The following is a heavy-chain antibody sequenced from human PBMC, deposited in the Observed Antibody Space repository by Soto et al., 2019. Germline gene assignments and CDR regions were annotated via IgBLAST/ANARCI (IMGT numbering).Heavy chain of an antibody. CDR1: GGSISSYY. D-gene: IGHD3-10*01. J-gene: IGHJ6*03. CDR2: IYYSGST. CDR3: ARALGVTNNAYYYYYYYMDV. V-gene: IGHV4-59*01. Sequence: SETLSLTCTVSGGSISSYYWSWIRQPPGKGLEWIGYIYYSGSTNYNPSLKSRVTISVDTSKNQFSLKLSSVTAADTAVYYCARALGVTNNAYYYYYYYMDVWGKGTTVTVSS.